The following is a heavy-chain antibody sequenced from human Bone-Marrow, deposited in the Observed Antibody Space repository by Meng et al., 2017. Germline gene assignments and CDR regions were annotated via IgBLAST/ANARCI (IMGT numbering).Heavy chain of an antibody. CDR3: ARCDSSGYYYFDY. D-gene: IGHD3-22*01. CDR1: GFTFSSYS. J-gene: IGHJ4*02. V-gene: IGHV3-21*01. Sequence: GGSLRLSCAASGFTFSSYSMNWVRQAPGKGLEWVSSISSSSSYIYYADSVKGRFTISRDNAKNSLYLQMNSLRAEDTAVYYCARCDSSGYYYFDYWGQGTLVTVSS. CDR2: ISSSSSYI.